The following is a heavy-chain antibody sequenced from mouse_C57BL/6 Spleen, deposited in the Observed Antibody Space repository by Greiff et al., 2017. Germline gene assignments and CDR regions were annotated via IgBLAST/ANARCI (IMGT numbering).Heavy chain of an antibody. CDR2: INPNNGGT. D-gene: IGHD2-3*01. J-gene: IGHJ3*01. CDR1: GYTFTDYN. V-gene: IGHV1-18*01. Sequence: EVQLQPSGPELVKPGASVKIPCKASGYTFTDYNMDWVKQSHGKSLEWIGDINPNNGGTIYNQKFKGKATLTVDKSSSTAYMELRSLTSEDTAVYYCARRWLLQFAYWGQGTLVTVSA. CDR3: ARRWLLQFAY.